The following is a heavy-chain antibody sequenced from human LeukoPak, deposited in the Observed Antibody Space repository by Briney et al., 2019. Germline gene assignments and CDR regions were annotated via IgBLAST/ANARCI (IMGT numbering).Heavy chain of an antibody. V-gene: IGHV4-59*01. Sequence: SETLSLTCTVSGGSISYYYCSWIRQPPGKGLEWIGYIYSSGTTSYNPSLKSRVTISIDTSKNQFSLNLSSVTAADTAVYYCARVTATIASNFDYWGQGTLVTVSS. D-gene: IGHD5-24*01. CDR3: ARVTATIASNFDY. CDR1: GGSISYYY. J-gene: IGHJ4*02. CDR2: IYSSGTT.